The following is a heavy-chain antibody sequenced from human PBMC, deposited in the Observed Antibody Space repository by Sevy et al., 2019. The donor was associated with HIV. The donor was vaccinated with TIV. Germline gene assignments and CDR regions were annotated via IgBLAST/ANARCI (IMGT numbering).Heavy chain of an antibody. J-gene: IGHJ4*02. V-gene: IGHV3-30*04. CDR1: GFTFSDYR. Sequence: GGSLRLSCAASGFTFSDYRMHRVRQAPGKGLEWVAVISYDGRNNKYNADSVKGRFTMSRDNSKNTVYLQMNSLRAEDTAIYYCARDRGEILSSAFDYWGQGTLVTVSS. CDR3: ARDRGEILSSAFDY. CDR2: ISYDGRNNK. D-gene: IGHD3-16*01.